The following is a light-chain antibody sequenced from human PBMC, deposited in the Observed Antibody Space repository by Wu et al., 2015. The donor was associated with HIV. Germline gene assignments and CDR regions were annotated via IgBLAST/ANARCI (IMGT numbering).Light chain of an antibody. V-gene: IGKV1-5*03. CDR2: EAS. CDR1: DIIRG. CDR3: QQYNFYSRT. J-gene: IGKJ1*01. Sequence: ASVGDRVTITCGPVDIIRGCCISRTRDSPKLLIYEASALENGVPSRFSGSGSGTEFTLTISSLQPDDFATYYCQQYNFYSRTFGQGTKVEVK.